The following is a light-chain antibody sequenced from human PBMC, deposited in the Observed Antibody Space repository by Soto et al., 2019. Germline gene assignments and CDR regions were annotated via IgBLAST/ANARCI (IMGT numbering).Light chain of an antibody. V-gene: IGKV3-20*01. CDR2: GAS. CDR3: QQYGSSAPIT. J-gene: IGKJ5*01. CDR1: QSVSTNY. Sequence: EIVLTQSPGTLSLSPGDRATLSYRASQSVSTNYLAWYQQKPGQAPSLLIYGASSRATGIPDRFSGSGSGTDFTLTISRLEPEDFGMYYCQQYGSSAPITFGQGTRVEIE.